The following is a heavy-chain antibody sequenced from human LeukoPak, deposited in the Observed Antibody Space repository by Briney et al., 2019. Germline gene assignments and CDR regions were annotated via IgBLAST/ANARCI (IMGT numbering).Heavy chain of an antibody. CDR1: GYTFTSYG. V-gene: IGHV1-46*01. Sequence: ASVKVSCKASGYTFTSYGISWVRQAPGQGLEWMGIINPSGGSTSYAQKFQGRVTMTRDTSTSTVYMELSSLRSEDTAVYYCARDEGAAGTSDYYYYGMDVWGQGTTVTVSS. CDR3: ARDEGAAGTSDYYYYGMDV. CDR2: INPSGGST. D-gene: IGHD6-13*01. J-gene: IGHJ6*02.